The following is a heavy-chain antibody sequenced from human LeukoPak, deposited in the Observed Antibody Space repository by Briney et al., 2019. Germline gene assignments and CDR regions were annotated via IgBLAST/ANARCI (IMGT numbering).Heavy chain of an antibody. J-gene: IGHJ4*02. CDR1: GYAISSAYC. Sequence: SETLSLTCNVSGYAISSAYCWAWVRQPPGKGLEWIGSICQSGNTYYNSSLKSRVTISGDTSKSQFSLSLTSVTAADTAVYYCARDSGEFVRGIIGYWGQGTLVTVSS. CDR2: ICQSGNT. CDR3: ARDSGEFVRGIIGY. D-gene: IGHD3-10*01. V-gene: IGHV4-38-2*02.